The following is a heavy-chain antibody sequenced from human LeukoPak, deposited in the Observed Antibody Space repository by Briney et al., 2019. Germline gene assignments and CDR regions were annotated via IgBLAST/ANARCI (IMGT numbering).Heavy chain of an antibody. CDR1: GFTFSSYG. J-gene: IGHJ4*02. Sequence: GRSLRLSCAASGFTFSSYGMHWVRQAPGKGLEWVAFIRYDGSNKYYADSVKGRFTISRDNSKNTLYLQMNSLRAEDTAVYYCAKLGPTMVREGEGFDYWGQGTLVTVSS. CDR3: AKLGPTMVREGEGFDY. D-gene: IGHD3-10*01. V-gene: IGHV3-30*02. CDR2: IRYDGSNK.